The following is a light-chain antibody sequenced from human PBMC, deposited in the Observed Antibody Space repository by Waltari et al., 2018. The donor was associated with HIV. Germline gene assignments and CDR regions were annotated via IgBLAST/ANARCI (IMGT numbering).Light chain of an antibody. CDR1: SSNIGAGYD. V-gene: IGLV1-40*01. CDR2: GNS. J-gene: IGLJ2*01. Sequence: QSVLTQPPSVSGAPGQRVTISCTGSSSNIGAGYDVHWYQQLPGTAHKLPTYGNSNRPSGVPDQFSGSKPGTPASLPIPGLQAKDEADYYSQSYDRSLIGLHLVFGGGPKLTAL. CDR3: QSYDRSLIGLHLV.